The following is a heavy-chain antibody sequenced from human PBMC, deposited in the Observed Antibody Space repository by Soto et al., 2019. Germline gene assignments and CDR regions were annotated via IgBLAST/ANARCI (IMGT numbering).Heavy chain of an antibody. Sequence: AGCLRIACAESGFTLSNARVNGVRKAPGKGLEWVGHIRSETDGGTIVYPAPVKGRFIISRDDSRNTLYLQMNNLKTEDTAVYYCTTAHPRGPDYWGQGTLVTGSS. CDR1: GFTLSNAR. CDR3: TTAHPRGPDY. CDR2: IRSETDGGTI. V-gene: IGHV3-15*01. J-gene: IGHJ4*02.